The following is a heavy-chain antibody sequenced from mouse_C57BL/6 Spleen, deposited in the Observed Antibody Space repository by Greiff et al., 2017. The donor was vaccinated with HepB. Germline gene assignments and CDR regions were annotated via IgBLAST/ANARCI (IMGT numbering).Heavy chain of an antibody. CDR3: ARAYYGCDGFAY. Sequence: QVQLQQPGAELVKPGASVKMSCKASGYTFTSYWITWVKQRPGQGLEWIGDIYPGSGSTNYNEKFKSKATLTVDISSSTAYMQLSSLTSEDSAVYCCARAYYGCDGFAYWGQGTLVTVSA. V-gene: IGHV1-55*01. CDR1: GYTFTSYW. CDR2: IYPGSGST. J-gene: IGHJ3*01. D-gene: IGHD2-9*01.